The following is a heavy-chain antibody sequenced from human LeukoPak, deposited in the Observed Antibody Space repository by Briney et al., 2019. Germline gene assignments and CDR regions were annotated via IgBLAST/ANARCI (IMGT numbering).Heavy chain of an antibody. D-gene: IGHD2-2*03. Sequence: GGSLRLSCAISGFTFSSFAMTGVRQPPGKGLEWVSAISGSGGSTYYADSVEGRFTNSRDNSKNTLYLQMSSLRAEDTAVYYCAKRTSGFCSSTSCYGHDFWGQGTLVTVSS. CDR1: GFTFSSFA. CDR3: AKRTSGFCSSTSCYGHDF. V-gene: IGHV3-23*01. CDR2: ISGSGGST. J-gene: IGHJ4*02.